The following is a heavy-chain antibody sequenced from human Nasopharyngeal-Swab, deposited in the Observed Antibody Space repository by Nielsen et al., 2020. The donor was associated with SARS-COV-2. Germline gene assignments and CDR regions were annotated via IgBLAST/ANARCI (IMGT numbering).Heavy chain of an antibody. CDR2: VNPNSGNT. Sequence: GESLKISCAASGFTFSSYSMNWVRQATGQGLEWMGWVNPNSGNTGYAQKFQGRVTMTRNTSISTAYMELSSLRSEDTAVYYCARGISLYYYYYYMDVWGKGTTVTVSS. V-gene: IGHV1-8*02. J-gene: IGHJ6*03. D-gene: IGHD3-3*02. CDR1: GFTFSSYS. CDR3: ARGISLYYYYYYMDV.